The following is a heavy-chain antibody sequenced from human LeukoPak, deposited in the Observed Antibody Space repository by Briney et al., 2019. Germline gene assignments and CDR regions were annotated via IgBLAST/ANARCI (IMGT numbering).Heavy chain of an antibody. D-gene: IGHD5-24*01. V-gene: IGHV4-34*01. CDR2: INPRGST. CDR1: GGSFSGYY. Sequence: SETLSLTCGVYGGSFSGYYWSWIRQPPGKGLEWIGEINPRGSTNYNPSLKSRVTLSAGTSKNHLSLTLNSVTAADTAVYYCARRRLGYYFDYWGQGTLVTVSS. J-gene: IGHJ4*02. CDR3: ARRRLGYYFDY.